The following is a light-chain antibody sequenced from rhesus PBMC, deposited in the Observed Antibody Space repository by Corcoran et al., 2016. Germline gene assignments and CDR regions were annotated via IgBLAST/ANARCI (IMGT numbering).Light chain of an antibody. CDR1: QGITND. CDR2: EAS. J-gene: IGKJ1*01. V-gene: IGKV1-25*01. Sequence: DIQMTQSPSSLSASVGDRVTITCRASQGITNDLAWYQQKPGETPKLLIYEASSLQSGIPSRFSGSGSGKDFTLTISSLQSEDFAPYYCQHYYSTPWTFGQGTKVEIK. CDR3: QHYYSTPWT.